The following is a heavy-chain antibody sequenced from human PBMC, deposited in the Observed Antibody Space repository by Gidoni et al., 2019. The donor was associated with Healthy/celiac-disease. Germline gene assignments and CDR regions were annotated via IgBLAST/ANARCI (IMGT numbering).Heavy chain of an antibody. V-gene: IGHV3-30-3*01. J-gene: IGHJ4*02. Sequence: QVQLVESGGGVVQPGRSLRLSCAASGFTFSSYAMHWVRQAPGKGLEWVAVISYDGSNKYYADSVKGRFTISRDNSKNTLYLQMNSLRAEDTAVYYCARGSVTTYTVAATGDFDYWGQGTLVTVSS. CDR1: GFTFSSYA. CDR3: ARGSVTTYTVAATGDFDY. CDR2: ISYDGSNK. D-gene: IGHD6-19*01.